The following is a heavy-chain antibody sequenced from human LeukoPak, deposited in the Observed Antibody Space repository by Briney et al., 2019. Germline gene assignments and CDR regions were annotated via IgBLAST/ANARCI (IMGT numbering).Heavy chain of an antibody. CDR3: ASLRYGRMNY. CDR2: IYTSGGT. CDR1: GGSISSYY. V-gene: IGHV4-4*07. Sequence: SETLSLTCTVSGGSISSYYWSWIRLAAGKGLEWIGRIYTSGGTNYNPSLKSRVTMSVDTSKNQFSLNLSSVTPADTAVYYCASLRYGRMNYWGQGTLVTVSS. J-gene: IGHJ4*02. D-gene: IGHD2-15*01.